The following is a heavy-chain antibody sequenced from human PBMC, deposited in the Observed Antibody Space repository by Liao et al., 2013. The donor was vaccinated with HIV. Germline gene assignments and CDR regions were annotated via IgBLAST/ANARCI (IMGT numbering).Heavy chain of an antibody. CDR3: ARGSRFLEYLLPFEY. Sequence: QVHLQESGPGLVKPSQTLSLTCTVSGGSISSGSYYWSWIRQPAGKGLEWIGRIYTSGSTNYNPSLKSRVTMSVDTSKNQFSLKLSSVTAADTAVYYCARGSRFLEYLLPFEYWGQGTLVTVSS. V-gene: IGHV4-61*02. CDR1: GGSISSGSYY. J-gene: IGHJ4*02. CDR2: IYTSGST. D-gene: IGHD3-3*01.